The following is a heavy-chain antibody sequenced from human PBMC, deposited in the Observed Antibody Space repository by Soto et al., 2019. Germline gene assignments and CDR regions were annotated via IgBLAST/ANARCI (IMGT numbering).Heavy chain of an antibody. CDR1: GVTFSSYA. V-gene: IGHV3-23*01. Sequence: PGGSLRLSCAASGVTFSSYAMSWVRQAPGKGLEWVSAISGSGGSTYYADSVKGRFTISRDNSKNTLYLQMNSLRAEDTAVYYCAKVHYYGSGHFDYWGQGTLVTSPQ. CDR2: ISGSGGST. CDR3: AKVHYYGSGHFDY. J-gene: IGHJ4*02. D-gene: IGHD3-10*01.